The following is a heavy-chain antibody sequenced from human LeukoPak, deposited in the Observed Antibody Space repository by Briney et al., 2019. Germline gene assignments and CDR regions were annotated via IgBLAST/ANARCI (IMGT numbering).Heavy chain of an antibody. V-gene: IGHV4-59*01. CDR3: ARYGLIRGFEY. CDR1: GGSLSSYY. J-gene: IGHJ4*02. Sequence: PSETLSLTCTVSGGSLSSYYWSWIRQPPGKELEWIGYIYYSGSTNYSPSLKSRVTISVDTSNNQFSLKLSSVTAADTAVYYCARYGLIRGFEYWGQGTLVTVSS. CDR2: IYYSGST. D-gene: IGHD3-16*01.